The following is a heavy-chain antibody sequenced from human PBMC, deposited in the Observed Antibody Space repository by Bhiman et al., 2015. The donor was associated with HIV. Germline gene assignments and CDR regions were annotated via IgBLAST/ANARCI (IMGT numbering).Heavy chain of an antibody. D-gene: IGHD1-26*01. V-gene: IGHV3-13*01. J-gene: IGHJ4*02. CDR1: GFTLSNYD. CDR2: IGTADDT. Sequence: EVQLVESGGGLVQPGGSLRLSCATSGFTLSNYDMHWVRQATGNGLEWVSAIGTADDTYYAGSVKGRFTISRDSAKTSLYLQMNSLRAGDTAVYYCARGRGGNYPGVLNYWGQGTLVTVSS. CDR3: ARGRGGNYPGVLNY.